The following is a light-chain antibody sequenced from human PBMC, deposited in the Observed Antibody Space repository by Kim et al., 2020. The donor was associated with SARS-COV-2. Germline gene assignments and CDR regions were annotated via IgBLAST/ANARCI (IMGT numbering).Light chain of an antibody. CDR1: SSDVGGYNY. J-gene: IGLJ1*01. Sequence: GQSITISCTGTSSDVGGYNYVSWYQQHPGKAPKLMIYDVSNRPSGVSNRFSGSKSGNTASLTISGLQAEDEADYYCSSYTSSSTNVFGTGTEVTVL. CDR2: DVS. CDR3: SSYTSSSTNV. V-gene: IGLV2-14*03.